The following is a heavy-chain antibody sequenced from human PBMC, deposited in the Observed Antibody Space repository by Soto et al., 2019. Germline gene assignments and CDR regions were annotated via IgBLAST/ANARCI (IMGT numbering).Heavy chain of an antibody. CDR2: INPGNGNT. J-gene: IGHJ6*02. CDR3: ARAVARGVKTIYYYYGMDV. CDR1: GYTFGNFA. Sequence: GASVKVSCKASGYTFGNFAMHWVRQAPGQRLEWMGWINPGNGNTKYSQTFQGRVTITRDTSASTAYMELSSLRSEDTAVYYCARAVARGVKTIYYYYGMDVWGQGTTVTVSS. D-gene: IGHD3-10*01. V-gene: IGHV1-3*01.